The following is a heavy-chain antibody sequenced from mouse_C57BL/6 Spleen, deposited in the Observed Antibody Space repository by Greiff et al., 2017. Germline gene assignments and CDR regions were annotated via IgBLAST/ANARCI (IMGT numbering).Heavy chain of an antibody. D-gene: IGHD2-10*02. Sequence: VQLQQSGAELVRPGASVKLSCKASGYTFTDYYINWVKQRPGQGLEWIARIYPGSGNTYYNEKFKGKATLTAEKSSSTAYMQLSSLTSEDSAVYFCAREEYPGYAMDYWGQGTSVTVSS. CDR3: AREEYPGYAMDY. V-gene: IGHV1-76*01. J-gene: IGHJ4*01. CDR2: IYPGSGNT. CDR1: GYTFTDYY.